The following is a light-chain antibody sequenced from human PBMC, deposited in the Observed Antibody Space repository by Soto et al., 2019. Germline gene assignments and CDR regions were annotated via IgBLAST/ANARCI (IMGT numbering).Light chain of an antibody. CDR1: QTILNN. Sequence: EIVMTQSPVTLSVSPGERATFSCRASQTILNNIAWYQQKPGQAPRLLIYGASTRATDTPARFSGSGSGTEFSLTISSLDSEDFAVYYCQQYHNWYTFGQGTKLEIK. CDR3: QQYHNWYT. CDR2: GAS. V-gene: IGKV3-15*01. J-gene: IGKJ2*01.